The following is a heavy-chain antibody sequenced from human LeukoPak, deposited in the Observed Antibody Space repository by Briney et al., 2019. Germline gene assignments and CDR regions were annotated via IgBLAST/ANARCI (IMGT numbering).Heavy chain of an antibody. V-gene: IGHV1-2*02. CDR2: INPNSGAT. Sequence: GASVKVSCKASGYTFTGYYMNWVRQAPGQGLEWMGWINPNSGATNYAQKFQGRVTMTRDTSISTTYMELSRLRSDDTAVYYCAGDYGSGSYSSEFDYWGQGTLVTVSS. CDR3: AGDYGSGSYSSEFDY. J-gene: IGHJ4*02. D-gene: IGHD3-10*01. CDR1: GYTFTGYY.